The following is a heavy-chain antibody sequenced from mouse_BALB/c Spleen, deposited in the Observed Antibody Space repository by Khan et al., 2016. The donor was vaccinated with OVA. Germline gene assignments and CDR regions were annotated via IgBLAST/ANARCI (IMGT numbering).Heavy chain of an antibody. J-gene: IGHJ4*01. CDR1: GFSLSRYN. V-gene: IGHV2-6-4*01. CDR3: ARAYYRYDGYYAMDY. CDR2: IWGGGGT. D-gene: IGHD2-14*01. Sequence: QSGPGLVAPSQSLSITCTVSGFSLSRYNIHWVRQPPGKGLEWLGMIWGGGGTDYNSTLKSRLSIRKDNSKSQVLLKMNSLQIDDTAMYYCARAYYRYDGYYAMDYWGQGTSVTVSS.